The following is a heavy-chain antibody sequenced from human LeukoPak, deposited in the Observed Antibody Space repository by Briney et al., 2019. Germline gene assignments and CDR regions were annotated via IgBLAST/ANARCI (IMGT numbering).Heavy chain of an antibody. D-gene: IGHD6-19*01. V-gene: IGHV4-4*07. CDR2: IHTSGTT. CDR1: GGSISSYL. Sequence: PSETLSLTCTVSGGSISSYLWSWIRQSAGKRLEWLGRIHTSGTTTYSPSLQSRLTMSVDTSKSQVSLRLTSVTAADTAVYYCATEQVSGSAWGLDYWGQGSLVTVSS. CDR3: ATEQVSGSAWGLDY. J-gene: IGHJ4*02.